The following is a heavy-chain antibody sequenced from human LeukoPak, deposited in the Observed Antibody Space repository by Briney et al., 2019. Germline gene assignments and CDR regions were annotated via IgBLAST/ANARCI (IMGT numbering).Heavy chain of an antibody. CDR2: ISWSSGII. Sequence: GGSLRLSCAASGFIFDDHGMHWVRQAPGKGLEWVSGISWSSGIIGYADSVKGRFTISRDNSKNTLYLQMNSLRAEDTAVYYCAKQLYLLPRRYSSGYPPDYWGQGTLVTVSS. D-gene: IGHD6-19*01. J-gene: IGHJ4*02. V-gene: IGHV3-9*01. CDR3: AKQLYLLPRRYSSGYPPDY. CDR1: GFIFDDHG.